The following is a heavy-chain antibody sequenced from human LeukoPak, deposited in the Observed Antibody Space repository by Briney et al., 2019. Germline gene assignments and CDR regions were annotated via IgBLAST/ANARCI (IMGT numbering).Heavy chain of an antibody. Sequence: SETLSLTCAVYGGSFSGYYWSWIRQHPGKGLEWIGYIYYSGSTYYNPSLKSRVTISVDTSKNQFSLKLSSVTAADTAVYYCARITYYYDSSGYYYFDYWGQGTLVTVSS. V-gene: IGHV4-31*11. CDR1: GGSFSGYY. J-gene: IGHJ4*02. CDR2: IYYSGST. D-gene: IGHD3-22*01. CDR3: ARITYYYDSSGYYYFDY.